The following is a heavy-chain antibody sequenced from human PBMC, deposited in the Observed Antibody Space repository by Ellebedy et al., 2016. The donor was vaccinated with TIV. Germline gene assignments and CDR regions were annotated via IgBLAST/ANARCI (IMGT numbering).Heavy chain of an antibody. CDR2: INAYNGDT. D-gene: IGHD1-1*01. J-gene: IGHJ4*02. Sequence: ASVKVSCXASGYTFTSYGVSWVRQVPGQGLEWMGWINAYNGDTRYPQKFQGRVTMTTDTSTSTAYLELRSLRSDDTAVYYCARDMAPGTPGRGDYWGQGTLVTVSS. CDR1: GYTFTSYG. CDR3: ARDMAPGTPGRGDY. V-gene: IGHV1-18*01.